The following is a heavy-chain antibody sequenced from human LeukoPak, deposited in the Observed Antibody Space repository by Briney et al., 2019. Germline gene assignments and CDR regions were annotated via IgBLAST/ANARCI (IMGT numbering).Heavy chain of an antibody. CDR3: ARDGGCSSTSCYSHNWFDP. J-gene: IGHJ5*02. D-gene: IGHD2-2*01. Sequence: PSETLSLTCTVSGGSISSSSYYWSWIRQPPGKGLEWIGYIYYSGSTNYNPSLKSRVTISVDTSKNQFSLKLSSVTAADTAVYYCARDGGCSSTSCYSHNWFDPWGQGTLVTVSS. CDR1: GGSISSSSYY. CDR2: IYYSGST. V-gene: IGHV4-61*01.